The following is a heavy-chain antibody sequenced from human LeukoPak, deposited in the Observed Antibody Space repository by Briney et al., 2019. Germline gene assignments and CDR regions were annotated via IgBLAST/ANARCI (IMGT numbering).Heavy chain of an antibody. CDR3: ARERIIKSVWRSGIDY. CDR1: GFTFSSYS. J-gene: IGHJ4*02. D-gene: IGHD3-10*01. Sequence: RGSLRLSCAASGFTFSSYSMNWVRQAPGKGLEWVSYISSSSSTIYYADSVKGRFTISRDNAKNSLYLQMNSLRAEDTAVCYCARERIIKSVWRSGIDYWGQGTLVTVSS. CDR2: ISSSSSTI. V-gene: IGHV3-48*01.